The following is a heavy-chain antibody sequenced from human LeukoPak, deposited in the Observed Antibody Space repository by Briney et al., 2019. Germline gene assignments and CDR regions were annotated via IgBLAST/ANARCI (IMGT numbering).Heavy chain of an antibody. J-gene: IGHJ5*02. Sequence: PGGSLRLSCAASGFTFSSYAMHWVRQAPGKGLEWVAVISYDGSNKYYADSVKGRFTISRDNSKNTLYLQMNSLRAEDTAVYYCAREDPLYSSSWSWFDPWGQGTLVTVSS. V-gene: IGHV3-30*04. D-gene: IGHD6-13*01. CDR3: AREDPLYSSSWSWFDP. CDR2: ISYDGSNK. CDR1: GFTFSSYA.